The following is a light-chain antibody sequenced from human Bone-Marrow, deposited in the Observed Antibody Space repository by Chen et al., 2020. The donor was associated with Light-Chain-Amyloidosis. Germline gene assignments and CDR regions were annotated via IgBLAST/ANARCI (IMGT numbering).Light chain of an antibody. CDR1: RSDIGAYKY. V-gene: IGLV2-14*01. CDR2: EGT. CDR3: SSYSFSNTSWV. J-gene: IGLJ3*02. Sequence: QSALTQPASVSGSPGQSITISCTGTRSDIGAYKYVSWYQQYPGKPPKLIIYEGTYRPSGVSNRFSGSKSGDTASLTVSGLQAEDEADYYCSSYSFSNTSWVFGGGTKLTVL.